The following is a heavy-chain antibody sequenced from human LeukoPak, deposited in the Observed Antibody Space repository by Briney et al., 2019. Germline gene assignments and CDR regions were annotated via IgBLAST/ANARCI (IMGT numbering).Heavy chain of an antibody. CDR2: IYYSGST. V-gene: IGHV4-59*01. Sequence: SETLSLTCSVSVGSLISYYWNWIRQPPGKGLECSGYIYYSGSTSYSPSLKSRVTISVDTSKNQFSLKLSSVTAADTAVYYCARAADYCSSTSCYSNWFDPWGQGTLVTVSS. D-gene: IGHD2-2*01. CDR3: ARAADYCSSTSCYSNWFDP. CDR1: VGSLISYY. J-gene: IGHJ5*02.